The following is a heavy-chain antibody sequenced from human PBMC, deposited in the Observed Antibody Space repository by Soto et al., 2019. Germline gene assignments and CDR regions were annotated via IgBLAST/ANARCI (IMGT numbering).Heavy chain of an antibody. CDR1: GLNFGLSF. CDR2: ISHNSDYT. D-gene: IGHD2-21*01. CDR3: VRGGGGGLFEH. Sequence: GGSLRLSCAASGLNFGLSFMIWMRQRPGKGLEWVSFISHNSDYTNYADSVRGRFTISRDNDKSSIYLQMNSLRADDTAVYYCVRGGGGGLFEHWGQGVLVTVSS. V-gene: IGHV3-11*06. J-gene: IGHJ4*02.